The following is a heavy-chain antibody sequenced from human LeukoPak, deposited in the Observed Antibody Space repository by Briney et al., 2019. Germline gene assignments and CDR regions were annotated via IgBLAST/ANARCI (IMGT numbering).Heavy chain of an antibody. V-gene: IGHV3-30*04. CDR3: ARDPEPYYFDSSGPLFDH. CDR1: GFTLSGYN. CDR2: ISSDGHHK. D-gene: IGHD3-22*01. J-gene: IGHJ4*02. Sequence: GRSLRLSCAASGFTLSGYNVHWVRQAPGQGLEWVAVISSDGHHKYYTDSVKGRFSISRDISKNTLYLQMSSLRAEDTAVYYCARDPEPYYFDSSGPLFDHWGQGTLVTVSS.